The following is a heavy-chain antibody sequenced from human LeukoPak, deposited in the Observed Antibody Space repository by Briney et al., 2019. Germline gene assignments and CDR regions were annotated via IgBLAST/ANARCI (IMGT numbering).Heavy chain of an antibody. CDR1: GGSISSGGYY. V-gene: IGHV4-31*03. CDR3: AGEALWTGTTYL. CDR2: IYYSGST. D-gene: IGHD1-1*01. J-gene: IGHJ4*02. Sequence: PSETLSLTCTVSGGSISSGGYYWSWIRQHPGKGLEWIGYIYYSGSTYYNPSLKSRVTISVDTSKNQFSLKLSSVTAADTAVYYCAGEALWTGTTYLWGQGTLVTVSS.